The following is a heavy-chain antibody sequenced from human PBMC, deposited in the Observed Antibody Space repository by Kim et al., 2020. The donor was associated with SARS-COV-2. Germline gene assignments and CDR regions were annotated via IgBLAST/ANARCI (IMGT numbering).Heavy chain of an antibody. D-gene: IGHD3-3*01. J-gene: IGHJ6*02. CDR2: GGSA. CDR3: ARDLYDFV. Sequence: GGSAYCAESVKSRFTISRDNSKNTLYLQMNSLSAEDTAVYYCARDLYDFVWGQGTTVTVSS. V-gene: IGHV3-53*01.